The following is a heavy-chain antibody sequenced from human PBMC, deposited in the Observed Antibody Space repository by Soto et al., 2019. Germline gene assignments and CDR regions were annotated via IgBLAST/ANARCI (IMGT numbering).Heavy chain of an antibody. CDR2: IYPGDSDT. Sequence: PXXSLKISCKGSGYSFTSYWIGWVRQMPGKGLEGMGIIYPGDSDTRYSPSFQGQVTISADKSISTAYLQWSSLKASDTAMYYCARPXCSSTSCYTGAFDIWGQGTMVTVSS. D-gene: IGHD2-2*02. V-gene: IGHV5-51*01. CDR3: ARPXCSSTSCYTGAFDI. J-gene: IGHJ3*02. CDR1: GYSFTSYW.